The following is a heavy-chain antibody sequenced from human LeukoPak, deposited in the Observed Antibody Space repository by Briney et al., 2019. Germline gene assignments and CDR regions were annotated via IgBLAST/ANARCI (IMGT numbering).Heavy chain of an antibody. V-gene: IGHV4-59*01. D-gene: IGHD3-16*01. J-gene: IGHJ3*02. CDR1: GGSISSYY. CDR2: IYYSGST. CDR3: ARAVPSLDAFDI. Sequence: SETLSLTCTVSGGSISSYYWSWIRQPPGKGLEWIGYIYYSGSTNYNPSLKSRVTISVDTSKNQFSLKLSSVTAADTAVYYCARAVPSLDAFDIWGQGTKVTVSS.